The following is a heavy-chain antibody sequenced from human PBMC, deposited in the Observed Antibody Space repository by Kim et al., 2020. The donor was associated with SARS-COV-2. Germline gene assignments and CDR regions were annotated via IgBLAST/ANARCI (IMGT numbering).Heavy chain of an antibody. Sequence: YAESVKGRFTISRDNAKNSLYLQMNSLRAEDTAVYYCARGSSSSGSILDYWGQGTLVTVSS. J-gene: IGHJ4*02. V-gene: IGHV3-21*01. D-gene: IGHD6-6*01. CDR3: ARGSSSSGSILDY.